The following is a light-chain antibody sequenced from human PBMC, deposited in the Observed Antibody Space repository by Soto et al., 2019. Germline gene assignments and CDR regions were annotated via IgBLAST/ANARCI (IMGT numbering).Light chain of an antibody. V-gene: IGKV2-30*02. CDR2: KVS. Sequence: VVRAQSPLSLPVTLGQPASISCRSNQSLVHSDGIAYFSWFQQRPGRSPRRXXYKVSNRDSGVPARFSVSGSGTDFALKISGVEAEDVGVYYCMQGTHWPITFGQGTRLEIK. CDR1: QSLVHSDGIAY. J-gene: IGKJ5*01. CDR3: MQGTHWPIT.